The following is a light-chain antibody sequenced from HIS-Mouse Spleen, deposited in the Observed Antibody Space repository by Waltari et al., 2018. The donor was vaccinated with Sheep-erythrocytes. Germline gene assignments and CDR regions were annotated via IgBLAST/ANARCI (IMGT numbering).Light chain of an antibody. CDR2: DAS. CDR3: QQSYSTPPLT. V-gene: IGKV1-39*01. CDR1: QSISSY. J-gene: IGKJ4*01. Sequence: DIQMTQSPSSLSASVGDSVTITCRASQSISSYLNWYQQKPGKAPKLLIYDASSLQSGVPSRFSGSGSGTDFTLTISSLQPEDFATYYCQQSYSTPPLTFGGGTKVEIK.